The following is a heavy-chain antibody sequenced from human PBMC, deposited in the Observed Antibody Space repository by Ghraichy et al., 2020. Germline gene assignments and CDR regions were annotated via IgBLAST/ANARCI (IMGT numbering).Heavy chain of an antibody. Sequence: GGSLRLSCAASGFTFSIYGMHWVRQAPGKGLEWVAVISYDGSNKYYADSVKGRFTISRDNSKNTLYLQMNSLRAEDTAVYYCAKVRGPGWFDPWGQGTLVTVSS. CDR2: ISYDGSNK. D-gene: IGHD1-14*01. CDR3: AKVRGPGWFDP. J-gene: IGHJ5*02. CDR1: GFTFSIYG. V-gene: IGHV3-30*18.